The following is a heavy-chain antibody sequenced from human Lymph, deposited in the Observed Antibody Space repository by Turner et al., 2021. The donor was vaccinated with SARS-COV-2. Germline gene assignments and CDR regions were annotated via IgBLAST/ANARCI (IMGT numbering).Heavy chain of an antibody. CDR2: ISWNSGSI. J-gene: IGHJ4*02. CDR3: AKDRGGEQLVRLFDY. CDR1: GFTFDDYA. Sequence: EVQLVESGGGLVQPGRSLRLSCAASGFTFDDYAMHWVRQAPGKGLEWVSGISWNSGSIGYAASVKGRFTISRDNAKNSLYLQMNSLRAEDTAFYYGAKDRGGEQLVRLFDYWGQGTLVTVSS. V-gene: IGHV3-9*01. D-gene: IGHD6-6*01.